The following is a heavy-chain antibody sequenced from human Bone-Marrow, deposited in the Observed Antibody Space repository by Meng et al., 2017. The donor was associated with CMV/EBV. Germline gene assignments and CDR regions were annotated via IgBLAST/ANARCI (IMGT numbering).Heavy chain of an antibody. Sequence: GGPLRLSCAASGFTFSTFGMSWVRQAPGKGLEWVSFIRHGGSNKYYADSVKGRFTISRARSKNTLSLQMNSLRVEDTAIYYCAKDRAVGGYYDSSGYSDYWGQGTLVTVSS. D-gene: IGHD3-22*01. J-gene: IGHJ4*02. CDR3: AKDRAVGGYYDSSGYSDY. V-gene: IGHV3-30*02. CDR1: GFTFSTFG. CDR2: IRHGGSNK.